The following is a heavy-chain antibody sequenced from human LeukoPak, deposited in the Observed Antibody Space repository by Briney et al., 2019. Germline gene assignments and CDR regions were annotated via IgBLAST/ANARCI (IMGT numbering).Heavy chain of an antibody. D-gene: IGHD3-10*01. Sequence: GGSLRLSCAASGFTFSTSAMSWVRQAPGKGLEWVSGISESGGGTYYADSVKGRFTSSRDDSKNTLYLQMNNLRAEDTAAYYCAKGSFWSQGTLVTVSS. CDR1: GFTFSTSA. V-gene: IGHV3-23*01. J-gene: IGHJ4*02. CDR3: AKGSF. CDR2: ISESGGGT.